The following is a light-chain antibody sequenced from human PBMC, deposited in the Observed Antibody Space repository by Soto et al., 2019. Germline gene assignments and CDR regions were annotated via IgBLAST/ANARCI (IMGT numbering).Light chain of an antibody. Sequence: ESGWTQCPGTLSLSPGERATLSWRASQSVSSYLAWYQQKPGQAPRLLIYDASNRATGIPARFSGSGSGTDFTLTISSLEPEDFAVYYCQQRSNWPTFGQGTRPEIK. V-gene: IGKV3-11*01. CDR2: DAS. CDR3: QQRSNWPT. J-gene: IGKJ5*01. CDR1: QSVSSY.